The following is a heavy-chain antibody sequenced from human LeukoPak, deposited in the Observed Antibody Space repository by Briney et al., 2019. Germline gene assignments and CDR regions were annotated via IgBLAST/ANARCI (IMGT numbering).Heavy chain of an antibody. D-gene: IGHD3-16*01. CDR1: GYTFTTYY. Sequence: ASVKVSCKASGYTFTTYYIHWVRQAPGQGLEWMGFINPSGGGTTYAQKFQSRVTMTRDTSATTVSMELVRLRSEDTAVYYCARGITFKIDYWGQRTLVTVSS. J-gene: IGHJ4*02. V-gene: IGHV1-46*01. CDR2: INPSGGGT. CDR3: ARGITFKIDY.